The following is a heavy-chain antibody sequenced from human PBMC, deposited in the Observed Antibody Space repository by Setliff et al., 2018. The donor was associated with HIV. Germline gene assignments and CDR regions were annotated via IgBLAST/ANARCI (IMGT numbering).Heavy chain of an antibody. CDR1: GGSFSNYY. V-gene: IGHV4-34*01. CDR3: ARIAGVSSSWPPEYFQH. Sequence: SETLSLTCTVYGGSFSNYYTNWIRQPPGKGLEWIGELSPSGTTRPNPSLQRRVIISLDTSKNQFSLKLSSVTAADTAVYYCARIAGVSSSWPPEYFQHWGQGTLVTVSS. CDR2: LSPSGTT. J-gene: IGHJ1*01. D-gene: IGHD6-13*01.